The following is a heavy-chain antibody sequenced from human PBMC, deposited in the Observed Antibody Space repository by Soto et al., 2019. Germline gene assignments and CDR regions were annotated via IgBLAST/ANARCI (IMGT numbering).Heavy chain of an antibody. J-gene: IGHJ6*02. CDR3: AKVAARPFELYYGMDV. D-gene: IGHD6-6*01. V-gene: IGHV3-23*01. CDR2: ISGSGGST. Sequence: GGSLRLSCAASGFTFSSYAMSWVRQAPGKGLEWVSAISGSGGSTYYADSVKGRFTISRDNSKNTLYLQMNSLRAEDTAVYYCAKVAARPFELYYGMDVWGQGTTVTVS. CDR1: GFTFSSYA.